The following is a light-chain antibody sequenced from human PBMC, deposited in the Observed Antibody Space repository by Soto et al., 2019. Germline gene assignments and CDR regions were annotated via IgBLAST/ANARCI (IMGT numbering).Light chain of an antibody. Sequence: DIQMTQSPSTLSASVGDRVTITCRASQSISSWLAWFQQKPGKAPKLLIYDASSLESGVPSRFSGSGSGTEFTLTITSLQPDDFATYYCQQYVFYRGTFGQGTKVDIK. CDR1: QSISSW. CDR3: QQYVFYRGT. CDR2: DAS. J-gene: IGKJ1*01. V-gene: IGKV1-5*01.